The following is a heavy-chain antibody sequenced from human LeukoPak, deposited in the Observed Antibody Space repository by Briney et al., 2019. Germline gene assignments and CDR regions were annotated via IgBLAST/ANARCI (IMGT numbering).Heavy chain of an antibody. CDR3: ARALPRIAAAGTGWFDP. CDR2: IWYDGSNK. Sequence: GGSLRLSFAASGFTFSSYGMHWVRQAPGKGLEWVAVIWYDGSNKYYADSVKGRFTISRDNSKNTLYLQMNSLRAEDTAVYYCARALPRIAAAGTGWFDPWGQGTLVTVSS. D-gene: IGHD6-13*01. V-gene: IGHV3-33*01. CDR1: GFTFSSYG. J-gene: IGHJ5*02.